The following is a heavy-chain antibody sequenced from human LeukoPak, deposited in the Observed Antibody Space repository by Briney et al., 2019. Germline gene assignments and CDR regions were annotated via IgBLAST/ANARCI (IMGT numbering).Heavy chain of an antibody. CDR3: ARGAPKWEPLSPFDF. CDR1: GYTFTDFY. CDR2: SNPNSGST. Sequence: ASVKVSCKASGYTFTDFYIHWVRQAPGQGLEWLGWSNPNSGSTNFPQRFQGRVTMSRDTSITTAYMELSRLRSDDTAVYYCARGAPKWEPLSPFDFWGQGTLVTVSS. J-gene: IGHJ4*02. D-gene: IGHD1-26*01. V-gene: IGHV1-2*02.